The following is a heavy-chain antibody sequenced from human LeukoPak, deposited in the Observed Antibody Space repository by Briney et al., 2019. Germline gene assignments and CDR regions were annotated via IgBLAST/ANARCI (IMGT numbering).Heavy chain of an antibody. V-gene: IGHV1-2*02. CDR2: INPTGGGT. CDR1: GYTFTGYS. J-gene: IGHJ4*02. D-gene: IGHD3-22*01. CDR3: ARAYYDSSGYYVDY. Sequence: ASVKVSCKTSGYTFTGYSVHWVRQAPGHGLEWMGWINPTGGGTIYAQRFQGRVTMTRDTSITTAYMELSRLRSDDTAVYYCARAYYDSSGYYVDYWGQGTLVTVSS.